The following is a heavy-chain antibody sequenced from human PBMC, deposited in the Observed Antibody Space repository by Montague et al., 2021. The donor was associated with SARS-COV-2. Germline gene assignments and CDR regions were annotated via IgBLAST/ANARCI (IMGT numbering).Heavy chain of an antibody. V-gene: IGHV4-4*02. J-gene: IGHJ4*02. CDR1: GDSISTDNW. CDR2: IYHTGST. Sequence: SETLSLTCAVSGDSISTDNWCSWVRLPPGERLGWVGVIYHTGSTNYKPSLKSRVSMSVDKSWKQFSLRLASVSAADPAIYYCARKGSGRSDLASWGQGTLVTVSS. CDR3: ARKGSGRSDLAS. D-gene: IGHD1-26*01.